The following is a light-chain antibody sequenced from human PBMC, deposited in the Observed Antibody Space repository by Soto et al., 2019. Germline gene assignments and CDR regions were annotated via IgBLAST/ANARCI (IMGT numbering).Light chain of an antibody. Sequence: EIVLTQSPATLSLSPGERATLSCRASQSVGKSLGWYQQKPGQAPRLLIYGASVRATGIPARFSGSGSGTDFNLTISSLEPEDFAIYFCQQRSNWPPLTFGGGTKVEIK. J-gene: IGKJ4*01. V-gene: IGKV3-11*01. CDR1: QSVGKS. CDR3: QQRSNWPPLT. CDR2: GAS.